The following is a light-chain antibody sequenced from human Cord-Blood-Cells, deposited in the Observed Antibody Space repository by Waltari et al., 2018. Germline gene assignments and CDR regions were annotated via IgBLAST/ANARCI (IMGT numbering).Light chain of an antibody. CDR1: SSAVGGYNY. CDR3: SSYTSSSTYV. J-gene: IGLJ1*01. Sequence: QSALTQPASVSGFPGQAITIFCTGTSSAVGGYNYVPWYQQHPGKAPKLMIYEVSNRPSGVSNRFSGSKSGNTASLTISGLQAEDEADYYCSSYTSSSTYVFGTGTKVTVL. CDR2: EVS. V-gene: IGLV2-14*01.